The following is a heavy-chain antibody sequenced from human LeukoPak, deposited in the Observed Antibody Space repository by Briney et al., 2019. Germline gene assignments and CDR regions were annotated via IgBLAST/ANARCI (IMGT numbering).Heavy chain of an antibody. D-gene: IGHD3-10*01. Sequence: GGALRLSCAAPGVNVSSNYKTWVRQTPGKALEWVSVMFSGGSPYFADSVKGRFSLSRDNSKNILFLHMNNVRADDTAVYYCARGVGVRGVVSQPLEYWGQGALVTVSS. CDR2: MFSGGSP. CDR3: ARGVGVRGVVSQPLEY. V-gene: IGHV3-53*01. CDR1: GVNVSSNY. J-gene: IGHJ4*02.